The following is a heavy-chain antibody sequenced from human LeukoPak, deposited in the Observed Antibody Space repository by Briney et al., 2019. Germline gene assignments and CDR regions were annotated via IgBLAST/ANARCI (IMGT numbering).Heavy chain of an antibody. CDR3: ARLGSGWSFDF. CDR2: IWYDGSNK. CDR1: GFTFSSYG. Sequence: PGGSLRLSCGASGFTFSSYGMNWVRQAPGKGLEWVAVIWYDGSNKYYAGSVKGRFTISRDNSKNTVSLQMNSLRAEDTAVYYCARLGSGWSFDFWGQGTLVAVSS. D-gene: IGHD6-19*01. V-gene: IGHV3-33*01. J-gene: IGHJ4*02.